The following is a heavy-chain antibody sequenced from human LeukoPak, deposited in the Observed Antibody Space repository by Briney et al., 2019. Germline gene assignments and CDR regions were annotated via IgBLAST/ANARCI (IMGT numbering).Heavy chain of an antibody. CDR3: AKAGRISNLGVDY. V-gene: IGHV3-23*01. D-gene: IGHD3-16*01. Sequence: GGSLRLSCAPSGFTFTSYAMSWVRQAPGKGLEWVVGISSGGGRPYYADSVKGRFTISRDNSKNTLYLQMNGLRAEDTAVYYCAKAGRISNLGVDYWGQGTLVTVSS. CDR1: GFTFTSYA. J-gene: IGHJ4*02. CDR2: ISSGGGRP.